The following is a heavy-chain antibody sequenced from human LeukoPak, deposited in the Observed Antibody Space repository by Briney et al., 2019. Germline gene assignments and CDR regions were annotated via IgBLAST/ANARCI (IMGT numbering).Heavy chain of an antibody. Sequence: KESGPTLVKPTQTLTLTCTFSGFSLSTSGVGVGWIRQPPGKALEWLALIYWNDDKRYRPSLKSRLSINKDTSKNQVVLTMTNMDPVDTATYYCAHRPEDSCISGVCYYNWFDPWGQGTLVTVSS. V-gene: IGHV2-5*01. CDR2: IYWNDDK. D-gene: IGHD2-8*01. CDR1: GFSLSTSGVG. J-gene: IGHJ5*02. CDR3: AHRPEDSCISGVCYYNWFDP.